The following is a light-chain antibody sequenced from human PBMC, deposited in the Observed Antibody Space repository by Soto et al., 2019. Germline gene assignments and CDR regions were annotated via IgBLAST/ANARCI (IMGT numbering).Light chain of an antibody. CDR1: QGIRHD. V-gene: IGKV1-17*01. CDR2: TAS. Sequence: DMQMTQSPSALSASVGERVTITCRASQGIRHDLGWYQQKPGKAPKRLIYTASSLQSGVPPRFSGSGSGTEFTLTISSLQPEDFATYYCLQNNSYPVTFGQGTKVDIK. CDR3: LQNNSYPVT. J-gene: IGKJ1*01.